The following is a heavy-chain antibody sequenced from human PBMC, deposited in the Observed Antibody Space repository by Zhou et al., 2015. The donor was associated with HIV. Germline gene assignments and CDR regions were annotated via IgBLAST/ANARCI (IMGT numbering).Heavy chain of an antibody. V-gene: IGHV1-69*01. CDR1: GGTFSSYA. CDR2: ITPIFGTA. CDR3: ARVAGEEGRGYRHWFDP. D-gene: IGHD2-2*02. Sequence: QVQLVQSGAEVKKPGSSVKVSCKASGGTFSSYAISWVRQAPGQGLEWMGGITPIFGTANYAQKFQGRVTITADESTSTAYMELSSLRSEDTAVYYCARVAGEEGRGYRHWFDPWGQGTLVTVSS. J-gene: IGHJ5*02.